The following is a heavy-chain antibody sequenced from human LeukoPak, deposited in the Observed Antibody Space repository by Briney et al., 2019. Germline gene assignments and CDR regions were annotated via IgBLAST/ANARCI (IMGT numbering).Heavy chain of an antibody. J-gene: IGHJ4*02. CDR3: ARIAPSEFGELFALFDY. Sequence: SETLSLTCTVSGYSISSGYYWGWIRQPPGKGLEWIGSIYHSGSTYYNPSLKSRVTISVDTSKNQFSLKLSSVTAADTAVYYCARIAPSEFGELFALFDYWGQGTLVTVSS. CDR2: IYHSGST. V-gene: IGHV4-38-2*02. CDR1: GYSISSGYY. D-gene: IGHD3-10*01.